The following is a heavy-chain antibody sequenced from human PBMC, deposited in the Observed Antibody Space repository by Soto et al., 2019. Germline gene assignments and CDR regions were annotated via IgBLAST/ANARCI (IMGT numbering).Heavy chain of an antibody. CDR1: GGSISSSSYY. CDR3: FTFGGVIAVFDY. J-gene: IGHJ4*02. Sequence: QLQLQESGPGLVKPSETLSLTCTVSGGSISSSSYYWGWIRQPPGKGLEWIGSIYYSGSTYYNPSLKSRVTISVDTSKSQFSLKLSSVTAADTAVYYCFTFGGVIAVFDYWGQGTLVTVSS. D-gene: IGHD3-16*02. V-gene: IGHV4-39*01. CDR2: IYYSGST.